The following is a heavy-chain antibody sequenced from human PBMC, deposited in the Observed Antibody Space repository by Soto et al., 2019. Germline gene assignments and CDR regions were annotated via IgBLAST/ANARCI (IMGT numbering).Heavy chain of an antibody. CDR3: AADATAWQQMVPSDY. J-gene: IGHJ4*02. CDR1: GFTFTSSA. CDR2: IAVGSGYT. D-gene: IGHD2-8*01. Sequence: SVKVSCKASGFTFTSSAFQWVRQARGQRLEWIGWIAVGSGYTNYAQRFQDRVTLTRDMSTATTYMELSRLTSEDTVIYYCAADATAWQQMVPSDYWGQGTLVTVSS. V-gene: IGHV1-58*01.